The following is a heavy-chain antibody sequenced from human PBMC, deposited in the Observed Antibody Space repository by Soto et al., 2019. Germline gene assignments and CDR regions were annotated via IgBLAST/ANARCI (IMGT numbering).Heavy chain of an antibody. D-gene: IGHD2-21*01. J-gene: IGHJ4*02. CDR2: VKRDVDGGAT. V-gene: IGHV3-15*07. CDR3: TSNCPFDN. CDR1: GFTFNNAW. Sequence: GGSLRLSCAASGFTFNNAWMNWVRQAPGKGLEWVGHVKRDVDGGATDYGAPVKGRFSISRDDSTNMVFLQMNSLKTEDTAVYYCTSNCPFDNWGQGTLVTVPQ.